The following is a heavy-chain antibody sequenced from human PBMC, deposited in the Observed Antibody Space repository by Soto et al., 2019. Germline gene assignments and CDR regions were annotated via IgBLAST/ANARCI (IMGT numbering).Heavy chain of an antibody. V-gene: IGHV4-39*01. J-gene: IGHJ4*02. D-gene: IGHD2-8*01. CDR1: GGSVSNSNYD. Sequence: SETLSLTCTVSGGSVSNSNYDWGWIRQSPGKGLEWIGSVYYRGRSYSKSAVKSRVTISVDTSKNQFSLNLNSVTASDTAVYYCVSQRTSVLTQAYFDYWGPGALVTVSS. CDR2: VYYRGRS. CDR3: VSQRTSVLTQAYFDY.